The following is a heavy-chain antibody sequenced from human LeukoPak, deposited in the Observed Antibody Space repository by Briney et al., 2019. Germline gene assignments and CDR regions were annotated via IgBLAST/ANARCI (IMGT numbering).Heavy chain of an antibody. CDR1: GFTISSNS. CDR2: ITPSSNT. V-gene: IGHV3-21*01. D-gene: IGHD1-1*01. J-gene: IGHJ4*02. Sequence: GGSLRLSCAASGFTISSNSMVWVRQAPGKGLEWVSSITPSSNTYYADSVKGRFTISRDNAGNSLSLQMNSLRAEDTAVYLCGRSHNGFSWGQGTLVTVSP. CDR3: GRSHNGFS.